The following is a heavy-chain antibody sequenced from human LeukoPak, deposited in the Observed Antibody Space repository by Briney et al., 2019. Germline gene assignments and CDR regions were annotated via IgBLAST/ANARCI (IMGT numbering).Heavy chain of an antibody. J-gene: IGHJ4*02. Sequence: GGSLRLSCAASGVMKTYSMNWVRQAPGKGLGWISYISSSSITLNYADSVKGRFIISRDNAKNLVFLHMNSLRDEDTAVYYCARSGNYYDTSGLLYWGQGALVIVSS. V-gene: IGHV3-48*02. D-gene: IGHD3-22*01. CDR2: ISSSSITL. CDR3: ARSGNYYDTSGLLY. CDR1: GVMKTYS.